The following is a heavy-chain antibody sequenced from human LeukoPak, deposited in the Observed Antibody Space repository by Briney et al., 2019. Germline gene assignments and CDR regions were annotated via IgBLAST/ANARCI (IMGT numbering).Heavy chain of an antibody. CDR2: IKQDGSEK. CDR3: VRDCSSASLSSGCYYAMDV. Sequence: GGSLRLSCAASGFTFNDYWMTWVRQAPGKGLEWVAHIKQDGSEKYYVDSLKGRFTISRDNAKNSLFLQMNSLRAEDTAVYYCVRDCSSASLSSGCYYAMDVWGKGTTVTVSS. D-gene: IGHD2-2*01. CDR1: GFTFNDYW. V-gene: IGHV3-7*03. J-gene: IGHJ6*04.